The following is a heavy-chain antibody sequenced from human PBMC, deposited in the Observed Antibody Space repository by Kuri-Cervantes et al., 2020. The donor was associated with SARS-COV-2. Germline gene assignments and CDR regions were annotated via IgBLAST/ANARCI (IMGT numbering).Heavy chain of an antibody. D-gene: IGHD2-15*01. CDR2: INHSGST. V-gene: IGHV4-34*01. CDR1: GGSFSGYY. CDR3: ARGRGEGYCSGGSCYPGGKYYYYYYGMDV. J-gene: IGHJ6*02. Sequence: GSLRLSCAVYGGSFSGYYWSWIRQPPGKGLEWIGEINHSGSTNYNSSLKSRVTISVDTSKNQFSLKLSSVTAADTAVYYCARGRGEGYCSGGSCYPGGKYYYYYYGMDVWGQGTTVTVSS.